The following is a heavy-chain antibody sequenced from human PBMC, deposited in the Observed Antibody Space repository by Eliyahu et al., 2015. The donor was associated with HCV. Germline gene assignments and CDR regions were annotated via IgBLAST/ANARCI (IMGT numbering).Heavy chain of an antibody. CDR1: SSYG. CDR2: IWYDGSNK. J-gene: IGHJ4*02. D-gene: IGHD3-22*01. CDR3: ARDPYYYDSSGYPGY. V-gene: IGHV3-33*01. Sequence: SSYGMHWVRQAPGKGLEWVAVIWYDGSNKYYADSVKGRFTISRDNSKNTLYLQMNSLRAEDTAVYYCARDPYYYDSSGYPGYWGQGTLVTVSS.